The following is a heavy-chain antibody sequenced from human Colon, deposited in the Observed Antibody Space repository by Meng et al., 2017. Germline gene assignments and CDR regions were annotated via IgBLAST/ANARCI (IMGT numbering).Heavy chain of an antibody. CDR3: AIEGVLAAAGTLDY. CDR2: INISGGT. CDR1: GFSFSNFA. J-gene: IGHJ4*02. Sequence: GGSLRLSCAASGFSFSNFAMNWVRQAPGKGLEWVSVINISGGTTYADSVKGRFTMSRDNSKNTLYLQMTSLRAEDTALYYCAIEGVLAAAGTLDYWGQETLVTVSS. D-gene: IGHD6-13*01. V-gene: IGHV3-23*01.